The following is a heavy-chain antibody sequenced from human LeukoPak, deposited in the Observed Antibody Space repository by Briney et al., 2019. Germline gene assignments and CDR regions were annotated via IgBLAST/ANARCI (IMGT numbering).Heavy chain of an antibody. CDR1: GGSISSYY. J-gene: IGHJ4*02. V-gene: IGHV4-59*08. D-gene: IGHD6-19*01. Sequence: PSETLSLTCTVSGGSISSYYWSWIRQPPGKGLEWIGYIYYSGSTNYNPSLKSRVTISVDTSKNQFSLKLSSVTAADTAVYYCASSSSGWHTDAYYFDYWGQGTLVTVSS. CDR2: IYYSGST. CDR3: ASSSSGWHTDAYYFDY.